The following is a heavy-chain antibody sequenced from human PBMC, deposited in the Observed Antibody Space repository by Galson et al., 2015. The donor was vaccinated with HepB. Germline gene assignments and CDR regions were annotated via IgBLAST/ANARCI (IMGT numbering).Heavy chain of an antibody. V-gene: IGHV3-7*01. D-gene: IGHD3-22*01. J-gene: IGHJ4*02. CDR3: ARDDSTGYYYFDY. CDR2: INQDDSEK. CDR1: GFTFNNYW. Sequence: SLRLSCAASGFTFNNYWMSWIRQAPGKGLERVANINQDDSEKYYVDSVKGRFTISRDNAKNSLYLQMNNLRAEDTAVYYCARDDSTGYYYFDYWGQGVLVTVSS.